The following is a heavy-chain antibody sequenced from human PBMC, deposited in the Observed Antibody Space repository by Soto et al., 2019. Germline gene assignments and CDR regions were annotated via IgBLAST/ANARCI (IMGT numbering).Heavy chain of an antibody. CDR1: GGTFSSYA. CDR3: AREGRHFDY. CDR2: INPIFGTP. J-gene: IGHJ4*02. Sequence: QVQLVQSGAEVQRPGSSVKVSCKASGGTFSSYAISWVRQAPGQGLEWMGGINPIFGTPHYAQKYQGRVTITADTFTNTAYMELTTLTSDDTAVYFCAREGRHFDYWGQGTLVTVSS. V-gene: IGHV1-69*06.